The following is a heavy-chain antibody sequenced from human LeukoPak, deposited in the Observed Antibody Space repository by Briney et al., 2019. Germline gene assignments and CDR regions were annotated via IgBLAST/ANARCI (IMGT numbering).Heavy chain of an antibody. J-gene: IGHJ6*02. CDR1: GFTFDHYV. V-gene: IGHV3-43*02. D-gene: IGHD1-14*01. Sequence: LGGSLRLSCAASGFTFDHYVMHWVRQAPGKGLEWVSLINEDGDTIYYTDSVKGRFTISRDNSKNSLYLQMNSLRTEDTALYYCAKDRGRIGYYGMDVWGQGTTVTVSS. CDR3: AKDRGRIGYYGMDV. CDR2: INEDGDTI.